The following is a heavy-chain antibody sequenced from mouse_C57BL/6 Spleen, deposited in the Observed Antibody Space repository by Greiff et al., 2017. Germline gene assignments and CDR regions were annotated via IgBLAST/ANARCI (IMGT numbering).Heavy chain of an antibody. V-gene: IGHV1-7*01. CDR3: ARGAQGFDY. Sequence: VQLQQSGAELAKPGASVKLSCKASGYTFTSYWMHWVKQRPGQGLEWIGYINPSSGYTKYNQKFKAKATLTADKSSSTAYMQLSSLTYEDAAVYYCARGAQGFDYWGQGTTLTVSS. D-gene: IGHD3-2*02. J-gene: IGHJ2*01. CDR2: INPSSGYT. CDR1: GYTFTSYW.